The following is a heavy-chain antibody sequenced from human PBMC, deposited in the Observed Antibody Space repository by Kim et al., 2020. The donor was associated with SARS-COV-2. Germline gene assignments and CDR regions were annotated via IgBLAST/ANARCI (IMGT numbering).Heavy chain of an antibody. Sequence: GGSLRLSCAASGFTFSNAWMSWVRQAPGKGLALVVRIQSTTDVLTPAYSAPVKGRFTISRDDSKKTQYLQMNSLKTEDTAVYYCPTNGITFWGVNDDFDRWGKGTMVTVAS. CDR2: IQSTTDVLTP. CDR1: GFTFSNAW. J-gene: IGHJ3*02. V-gene: IGHV3-15*01. D-gene: IGHD3-16*01. CDR3: PTNGITFWGVNDDFDR.